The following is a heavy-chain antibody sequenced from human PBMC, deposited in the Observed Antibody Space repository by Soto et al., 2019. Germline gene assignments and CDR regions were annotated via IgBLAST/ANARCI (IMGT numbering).Heavy chain of an antibody. Sequence: PSETLSLTCTVSGGSISSYYWSWIRQPPGKGLEWIGYIYSSGGTNYNPSLNSRVTMSLDTSKNQFSLNLRSVTAADTAVYYCARPSNSGYSYGYFHWGQGTLVTVSS. CDR2: IYSSGGT. D-gene: IGHD5-18*01. J-gene: IGHJ4*02. V-gene: IGHV4-59*08. CDR3: ARPSNSGYSYGYFH. CDR1: GGSISSYY.